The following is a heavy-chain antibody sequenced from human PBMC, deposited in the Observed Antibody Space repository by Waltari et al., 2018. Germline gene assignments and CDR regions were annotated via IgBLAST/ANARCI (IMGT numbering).Heavy chain of an antibody. CDR3: ARGPFYATIGDWFDP. V-gene: IGHV1-8*02. CDR2: SNPNIGNT. CDR1: GYTFTSYD. Sequence: QVQLVQSGAEVKKPGASVKVSCKASGYTFTSYDINWVRQATGQGLEGLGGSNPNIGNTGYEQKFQGRVTMTRNTSISTAYMELSSLRSEDTAVYYCARGPFYATIGDWFDPWGQGTLVTVSS. J-gene: IGHJ5*02. D-gene: IGHD3-9*01.